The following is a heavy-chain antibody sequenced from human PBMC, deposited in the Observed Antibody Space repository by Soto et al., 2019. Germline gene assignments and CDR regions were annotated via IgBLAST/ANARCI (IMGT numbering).Heavy chain of an antibody. J-gene: IGHJ5*02. Sequence: QVQLVQSGAEVKKPGASVKVSCKASGYTFTSYGISWVRQAPGQGLEWMGWISAYNGNTNYAQKLQGRVTMTTDTSTSTAYMERRSLRADDTAVYYCAREATDIVVVPAATWSDPWGQGTLVTVSS. CDR2: ISAYNGNT. D-gene: IGHD2-2*01. CDR1: GYTFTSYG. V-gene: IGHV1-18*01. CDR3: AREATDIVVVPAATWSDP.